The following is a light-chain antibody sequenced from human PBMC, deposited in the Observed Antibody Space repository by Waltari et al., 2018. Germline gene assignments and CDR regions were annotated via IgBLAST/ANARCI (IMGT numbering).Light chain of an antibody. CDR1: SSDIGGHDY. CDR2: DVS. Sequence: QSALTQPASVSGSPGQSITLSCTGTSSDIGGHDYVSWYQQHPGKAPRLLIYDVSKRPSGVSNRFSGSKSGNTASLTISGLQAEDEADYYCRSYTSSSTLGVFGTGTKVTVL. V-gene: IGLV2-14*01. J-gene: IGLJ1*01. CDR3: RSYTSSSTLGV.